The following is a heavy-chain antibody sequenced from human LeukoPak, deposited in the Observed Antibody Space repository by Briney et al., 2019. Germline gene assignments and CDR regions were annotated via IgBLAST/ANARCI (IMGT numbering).Heavy chain of an antibody. CDR2: INTNTGNP. V-gene: IGHV7-4-1*02. CDR1: GYTFSNNA. J-gene: IGHJ4*02. Sequence: GASVKVSCKASGYTFSNNAINWVRQVPGQGLEWMGWINTNTGNPTYAQGFTGRFVISLDTSVSTAYLQISSLKAEDTAVYYCARSRAHDYWGQGTLVTVSS. CDR3: ARSRAHDY.